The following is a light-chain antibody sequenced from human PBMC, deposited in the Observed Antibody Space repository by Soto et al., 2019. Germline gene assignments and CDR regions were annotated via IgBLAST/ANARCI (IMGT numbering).Light chain of an antibody. J-gene: IGKJ2*01. CDR1: QSISSY. Sequence: DIQMTQSPSSLSASVGDRVTITCRASQSISSYLNWYQQKPGKAPKLLIYAASSLQSGVPSRFSGSGSGTEFTLTISGLHSGEFVTYNSQQNNSSLYTFGQGTKLEI. CDR3: QQNNSSLYT. CDR2: AAS. V-gene: IGKV1-39*01.